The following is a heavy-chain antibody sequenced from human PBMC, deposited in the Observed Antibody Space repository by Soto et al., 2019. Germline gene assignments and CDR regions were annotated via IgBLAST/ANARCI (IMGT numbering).Heavy chain of an antibody. CDR3: ARDSWVKDYCGMDV. D-gene: IGHD3-22*01. V-gene: IGHV3-7*01. CDR1: GFTFSSYW. J-gene: IGHJ6*02. CDR2: IKQDGSEK. Sequence: EVQLVESGGGLVQPGGSLRLSCAASGFTFSSYWMSWVRQAPGKGLEWVANIKQDGSEKYYVDSVKGRFTISGDNAKNSLYLQVNSLRGEETAVYYCARDSWVKDYCGMDVWGQGTTVTVSS.